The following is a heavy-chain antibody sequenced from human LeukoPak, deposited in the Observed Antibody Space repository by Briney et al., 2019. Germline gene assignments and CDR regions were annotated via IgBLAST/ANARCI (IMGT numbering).Heavy chain of an antibody. J-gene: IGHJ6*03. V-gene: IGHV1-18*01. CDR2: ISAYNGNT. CDR3: ARESAHQYYYYYYMDV. CDR1: GYTFTSYG. Sequence: ASVKVSCKASGYTFTSYGISWVRQAPGQGLEWMGWISAYNGNTNYAQKLQGRVTMTTDTSTSTAYMELRSLRSDDTAVYYCARESAHQYYYYYYMDVWGKGTTVTVSS.